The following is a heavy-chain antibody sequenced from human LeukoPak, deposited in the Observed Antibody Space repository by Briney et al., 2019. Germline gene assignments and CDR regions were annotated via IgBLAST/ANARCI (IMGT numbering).Heavy chain of an antibody. J-gene: IGHJ4*02. CDR2: IYYSGST. V-gene: IGHV4-59*08. CDR1: GGSISSYY. Sequence: SETLSLTCTVSGGSISSYYWSWIRQPPGKGLEWIGYIYYSGSTNYNPSLKSRVTISVDTSKNQFSLKLSSVTAADTAVYYCARFGSDFWSGYYGSYYFDYWGQGTLVTVSS. CDR3: ARFGSDFWSGYYGSYYFDY. D-gene: IGHD3-3*01.